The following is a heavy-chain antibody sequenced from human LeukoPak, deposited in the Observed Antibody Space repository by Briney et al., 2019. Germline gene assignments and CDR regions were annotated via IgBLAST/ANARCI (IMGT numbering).Heavy chain of an antibody. CDR3: ARETEFYGYDPFYYYYYYMDV. CDR2: ISSSSSTI. V-gene: IGHV3-48*01. J-gene: IGHJ6*03. Sequence: PGGSLRLSCAASGFTFSSYSMNWVRQAPGKGLEWVSYISSSSSTIYYADSVKGRFTISRDNAKNSLYLQMNSLRAEDTAAYYCARETEFYGYDPFYYYYYYMDVWGKGTTVTVSS. CDR1: GFTFSSYS. D-gene: IGHD5-18*01.